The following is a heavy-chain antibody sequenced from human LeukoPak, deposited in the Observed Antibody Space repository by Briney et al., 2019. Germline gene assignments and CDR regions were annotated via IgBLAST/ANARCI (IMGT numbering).Heavy chain of an antibody. Sequence: GASVKVSCKASGGTFSSYAISWVRQAPGQGLEWRGGIIPIFGTANYAQKFQGRVTITADESTSTAYMELSSLRSEDTAVYYCARFSGSYLQGGFDYSGQGTLVTVSS. D-gene: IGHD1-26*01. CDR1: GGTFSSYA. CDR2: IIPIFGTA. V-gene: IGHV1-69*13. J-gene: IGHJ4*02. CDR3: ARFSGSYLQGGFDY.